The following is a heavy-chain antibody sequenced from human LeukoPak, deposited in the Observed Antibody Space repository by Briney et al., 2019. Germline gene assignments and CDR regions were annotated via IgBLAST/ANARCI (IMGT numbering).Heavy chain of an antibody. D-gene: IGHD2-2*01. J-gene: IGHJ4*02. CDR3: ARDNSAISDCSSASCFHFKY. V-gene: IGHV1-18*01. CDR2: ISAYNGNT. Sequence: ASVKVSCKASGYTFTRYGITWVRQAPGQGLEWMGWISAYNGNTNYAHKVQGRVTMTTDTSTRTAYMELRSLSSDDTAVYYCARDNSAISDCSSASCFHFKYWGQGTLATVSS. CDR1: GYTFTRYG.